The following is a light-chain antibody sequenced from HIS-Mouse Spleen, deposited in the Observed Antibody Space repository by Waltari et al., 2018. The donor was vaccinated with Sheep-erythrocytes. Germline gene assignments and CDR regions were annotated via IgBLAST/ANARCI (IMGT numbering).Light chain of an antibody. CDR3: CSYAGSYNHV. J-gene: IGLJ1*01. CDR2: DVS. Sequence: QSALTQPRSVSGSPGQSVTLSCPGTSRDVGGYNYVSWYQQHPGKAPKLMIYDVSKRPSGVPDRFSGSKSGNTASLTISGLQAEDEADYYCCSYAGSYNHVFATGTKVTVL. V-gene: IGLV2-11*01. CDR1: SRDVGGYNY.